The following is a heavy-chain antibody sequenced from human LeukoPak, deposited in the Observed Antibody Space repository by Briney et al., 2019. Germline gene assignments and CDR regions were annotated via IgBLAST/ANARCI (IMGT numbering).Heavy chain of an antibody. CDR2: IYISGSI. D-gene: IGHD4-17*01. Sequence: SETLSLTCTVSGGSISSYYGSWIRQPAGRGLEWIGRIYISGSINYSSSLKSRVTISVDTSKNQFSLRLSSVTAADTAVYYCAREREGPYGYLDYWGQGTLVTVSS. CDR3: AREREGPYGYLDY. CDR1: GGSISSYY. J-gene: IGHJ4*02. V-gene: IGHV4-4*07.